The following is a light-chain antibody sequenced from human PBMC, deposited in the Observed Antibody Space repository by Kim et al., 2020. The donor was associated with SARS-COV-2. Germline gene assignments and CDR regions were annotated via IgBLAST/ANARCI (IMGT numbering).Light chain of an antibody. V-gene: IGKV3-11*01. J-gene: IGKJ2*01. CDR3: QQRSNWPPYT. CDR2: DAA. Sequence: LSPGESATLSCRASQSVSSYLAWYPQKPGQAPRLRIYDAANRATGIPARFSGSGSGTDFTLTISSLEPEDFAVYYCQQRSNWPPYTFGQGTKLEIK. CDR1: QSVSSY.